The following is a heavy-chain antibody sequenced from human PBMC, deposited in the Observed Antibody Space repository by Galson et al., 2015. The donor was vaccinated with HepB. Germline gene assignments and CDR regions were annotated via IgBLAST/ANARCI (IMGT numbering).Heavy chain of an antibody. Sequence: SLRLSCAASGFTFSDYWVYWARQAPGKGLDWVSRIKSDGSDTYYADSVKGRFTISRDNGKNTLFLQMNSLRAEDTAVYYCAVRGGSWGQGTLVTVSS. CDR3: AVRGGS. J-gene: IGHJ4*02. CDR1: GFTFSDYW. D-gene: IGHD3-16*01. CDR2: IKSDGSDT. V-gene: IGHV3-74*01.